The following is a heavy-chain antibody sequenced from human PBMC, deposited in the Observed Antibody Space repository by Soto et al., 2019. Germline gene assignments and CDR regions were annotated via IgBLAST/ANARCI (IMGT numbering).Heavy chain of an antibody. J-gene: IGHJ4*02. CDR3: ARVYSSGWSREDY. Sequence: SETLSLTCAVYGGSFSGYYWSWIRQPPGKGLEWIGEINHSGSTNYNPSLKSRVTISVDTSKNQFSLKLSSVTAADTAVYYCARVYSSGWSREDYWGQGTLVTVSS. D-gene: IGHD6-19*01. CDR2: INHSGST. V-gene: IGHV4-34*01. CDR1: GGSFSGYY.